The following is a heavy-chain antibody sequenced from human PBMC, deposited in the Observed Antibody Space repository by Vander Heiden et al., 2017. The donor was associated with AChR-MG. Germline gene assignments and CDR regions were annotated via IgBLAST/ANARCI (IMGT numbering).Heavy chain of an antibody. D-gene: IGHD2-2*01. CDR2: IIPIFGTA. CDR3: ASADIVVVPAAMGHYYYYYGMDD. CDR1: GGTFSSYA. Sequence: QVQLVQSGAEVKKPGSSVKVSCKASGGTFSSYAISWVRQAPGQGLEWMGGIIPIFGTANYAQKFQGRVTITADKSTSTAYMELSSLRSEDTAVYYCASADIVVVPAAMGHYYYYYGMDDWGQGTTVTVSS. V-gene: IGHV1-69*06. J-gene: IGHJ6*02.